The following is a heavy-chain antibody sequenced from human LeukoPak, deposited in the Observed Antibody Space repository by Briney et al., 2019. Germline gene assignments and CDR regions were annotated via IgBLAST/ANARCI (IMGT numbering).Heavy chain of an antibody. J-gene: IGHJ4*02. D-gene: IGHD6-19*01. CDR3: ARHRGPYSSGSYFFDY. V-gene: IGHV4-59*08. Sequence: PSETLSLTCTVSGGSISSYYWSWIRQPPGKGLDWIGYIYYSGGGSTNYNPSLKSRVTISVDTAKNQFSLRLSSVTAADTAVYYCARHRGPYSSGSYFFDYWGQGTLVTVSS. CDR2: IYYSGGGST. CDR1: GGSISSYY.